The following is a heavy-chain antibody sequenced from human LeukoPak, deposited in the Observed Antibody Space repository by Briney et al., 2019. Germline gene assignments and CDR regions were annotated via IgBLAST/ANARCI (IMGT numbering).Heavy chain of an antibody. V-gene: IGHV4-59*02. Sequence: PSETLSLTCTVSGASVSSYYWNWIRQPPGKGLEWIGYIHYSGDINYNPSLKSRVTISAYTSKNQLYLKLSSVTAADTAVYYCARVGCSGGSCYPDYWGQGTLVTVSS. CDR2: IHYSGDI. CDR1: GASVSSYY. J-gene: IGHJ4*02. CDR3: ARVGCSGGSCYPDY. D-gene: IGHD2-15*01.